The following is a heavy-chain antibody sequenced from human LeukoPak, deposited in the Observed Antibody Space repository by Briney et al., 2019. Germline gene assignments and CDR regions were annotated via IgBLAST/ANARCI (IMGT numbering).Heavy chain of an antibody. CDR2: ISWNSGSI. J-gene: IGHJ6*02. CDR3: AKDLSGAPYYYGMDV. CDR1: GFTFDDYA. D-gene: IGHD6-19*01. Sequence: GGSLRLSCAASGFTFDDYAMHWVRQAPGKGLEWVSGISWNSGSIGYADSVKGRFTISRDNAKNSLYLQMNSLRAEDTALYYCAKDLSGAPYYYGMDVWGQGTTVTVSS. V-gene: IGHV3-9*01.